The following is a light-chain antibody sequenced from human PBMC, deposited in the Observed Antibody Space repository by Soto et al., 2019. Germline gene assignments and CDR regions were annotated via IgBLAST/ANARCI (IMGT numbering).Light chain of an antibody. CDR2: RAS. CDR1: QSISSW. J-gene: IGKJ2*01. Sequence: DIQMTQSPSTLSASVGDRVTITCRASQSISSWLAWYQQKPGKAPKLLIYRASRLGNGVPSRFSGSGSGTEFPLTISSLQPDDFATYYCQQYDSSVYTFGQGTKLEIK. V-gene: IGKV1-5*03. CDR3: QQYDSSVYT.